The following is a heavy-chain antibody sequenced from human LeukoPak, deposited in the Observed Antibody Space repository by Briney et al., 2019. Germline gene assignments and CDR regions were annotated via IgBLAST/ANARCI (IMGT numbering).Heavy chain of an antibody. CDR1: GFTFDDYA. J-gene: IGHJ4*02. CDR2: ISWNSGSI. D-gene: IGHD3-3*01. Sequence: GGSLRLSCAASGFTFDDYAMHWVRQAPGKGLEWVSGISWNSGSIGHADSVKGRFTISRDNAKNSLYLQMNSLRAEDTALYYCAWWSGYSNRALDYWGQGTLVTVSS. V-gene: IGHV3-9*01. CDR3: AWWSGYSNRALDY.